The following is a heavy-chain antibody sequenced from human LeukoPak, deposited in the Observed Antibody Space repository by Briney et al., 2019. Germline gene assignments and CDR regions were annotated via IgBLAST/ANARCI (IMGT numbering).Heavy chain of an antibody. CDR1: GFSFVSYA. Sequence: GRSLRLSCAASGFSFVSYAMHWVRQAPGKGLEWVAVISYDGSNKYYADSVKGRFTISRDNSKNTLYLQMNSLRAEDTAVYYCAKDGSDPITMIVVVSDAFDIWGQGTMVTVSS. V-gene: IGHV3-30*04. J-gene: IGHJ3*02. D-gene: IGHD3-22*01. CDR3: AKDGSDPITMIVVVSDAFDI. CDR2: ISYDGSNK.